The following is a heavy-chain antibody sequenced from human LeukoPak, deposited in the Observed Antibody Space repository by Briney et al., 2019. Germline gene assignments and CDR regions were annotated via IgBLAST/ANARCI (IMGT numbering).Heavy chain of an antibody. Sequence: PSETLSLTCTVSSGSITNDYWSWIRQPPGKGLEWIGYISYSGSVNYNPSLKTRVTMSLDTSRNQFSLRLSSVTAADTAMYYCARPGTSGWYAAFDYWGQGTLVTVSS. CDR2: ISYSGSV. CDR3: ARPGTSGWYAAFDY. J-gene: IGHJ4*02. D-gene: IGHD6-19*01. V-gene: IGHV4-59*08. CDR1: SGSITNDY.